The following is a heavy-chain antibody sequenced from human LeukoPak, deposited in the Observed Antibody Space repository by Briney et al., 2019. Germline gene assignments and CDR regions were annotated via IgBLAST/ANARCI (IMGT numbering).Heavy chain of an antibody. V-gene: IGHV4-34*01. J-gene: IGHJ6*04. D-gene: IGHD2-2*01. CDR1: GGSFSGYY. Sequence: SETLSLTCAVYGGSFSGYYWSWIRQPPGKGLEWIGEINHSGSTNYNPSLKSRVTISVDTSKNQFSLKLSSVTAADTAVYYCARVLRSPAAISRVVYCGMDVWGKGTTVTVSS. CDR3: ARVLRSPAAISRVVYCGMDV. CDR2: INHSGST.